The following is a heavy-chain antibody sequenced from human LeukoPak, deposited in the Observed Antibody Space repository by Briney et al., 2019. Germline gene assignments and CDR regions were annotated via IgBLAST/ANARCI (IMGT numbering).Heavy chain of an antibody. Sequence: SGPTLVNPTQTLTLTCTFSGFSLSTSGMRVSWIRQPPGKALEWLALIDWDDDKFYSTSLKTRLTISKDTSKDQVVLTMTNMDPVDTATYYCARTNYGDYRNWFDPWGQGTLVTVS. CDR3: ARTNYGDYRNWFDP. CDR2: IDWDDDK. J-gene: IGHJ5*02. CDR1: GFSLSTSGMR. V-gene: IGHV2-70*04. D-gene: IGHD4-17*01.